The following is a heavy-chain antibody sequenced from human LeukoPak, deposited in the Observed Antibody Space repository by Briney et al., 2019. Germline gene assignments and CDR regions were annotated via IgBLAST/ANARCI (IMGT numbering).Heavy chain of an antibody. J-gene: IGHJ6*02. CDR1: GLIFSSYW. Sequence: GGPLRLSCAASGLIFSSYWMSWVRQAPGKGLEWVANIKRDGSEKYYVDSVKGRFTISRDNAENSLYLQMNSLRVEDTALYYCARGHYGMEVWGQGTTVTVSS. CDR3: ARGHYGMEV. V-gene: IGHV3-7*01. CDR2: IKRDGSEK.